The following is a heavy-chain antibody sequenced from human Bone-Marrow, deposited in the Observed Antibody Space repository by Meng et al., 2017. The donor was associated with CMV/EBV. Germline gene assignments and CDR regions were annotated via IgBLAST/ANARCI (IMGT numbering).Heavy chain of an antibody. CDR1: GYTFTRYY. Sequence: ASVKVSCKAFGYTFTRYYMHWVRQAPGQGLESMGMIDPSSGGSTRYAQTFQGRVTVTRDTSMSTVYMELSGLRSEDTAVYYCARLGGTTWYYGMDVWGQGTTVTVSS. J-gene: IGHJ6*02. CDR2: IDPSSGGST. D-gene: IGHD1-7*01. CDR3: ARLGGTTWYYGMDV. V-gene: IGHV1-46*01.